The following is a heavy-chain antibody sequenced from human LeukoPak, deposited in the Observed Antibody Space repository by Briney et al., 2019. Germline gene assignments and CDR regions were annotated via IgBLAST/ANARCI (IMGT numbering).Heavy chain of an antibody. Sequence: GGSLRLSCAASGFTFSSYSMNWVRQAPGKGLEWVSSISSSSSYIYYADSVKGRFTISRDNAKNSLYLQMNSLRAEDTAVYYCAKERMYNNGWFSPWGQGTLVTVSS. J-gene: IGHJ5*02. V-gene: IGHV3-21*04. D-gene: IGHD1-14*01. CDR1: GFTFSSYS. CDR3: AKERMYNNGWFSP. CDR2: ISSSSSYI.